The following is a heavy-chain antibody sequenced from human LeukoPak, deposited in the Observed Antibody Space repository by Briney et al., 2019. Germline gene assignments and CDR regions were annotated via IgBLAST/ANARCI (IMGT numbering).Heavy chain of an antibody. CDR1: GFTFSSYA. J-gene: IGHJ4*02. CDR3: AKDARKNYYDSSATNYFDY. D-gene: IGHD3-22*01. CDR2: ISGSGGST. Sequence: PGGSLRLSCAASGFTFSSYAMSWVRQAPGKGLEWVSAISGSGGSTYYADSVKGRFTLSRDKSKNTLYLQMNSLRAEDTAVYYCAKDARKNYYDSSATNYFDYWGQGTLVTVSS. V-gene: IGHV3-23*01.